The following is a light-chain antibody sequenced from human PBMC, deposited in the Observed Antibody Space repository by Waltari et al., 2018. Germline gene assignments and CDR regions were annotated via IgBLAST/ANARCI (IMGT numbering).Light chain of an antibody. J-gene: IGLJ3*02. V-gene: IGLV6-57*03. CDR1: SGSMARNY. CDR3: QSYDSSNWV. Sequence: NFMLTQPHSVSESPGKTVTISCTRSSGSMARNYVQWYQQRPGSAPTTVIYEDNQRPSGVPDRFSGSIDSSSNSASLTISGLKTEDEAYYYCQSYDSSNWVFGGGTKLTVL. CDR2: EDN.